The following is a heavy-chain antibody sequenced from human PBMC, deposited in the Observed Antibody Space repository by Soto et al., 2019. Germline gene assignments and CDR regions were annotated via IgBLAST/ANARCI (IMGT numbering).Heavy chain of an antibody. CDR2: IYWDDDK. V-gene: IGHV2-5*02. Sequence: QITLKESGPTLVKPTQTLTLTCTFSGFSLSTSGVGVGWIRQPPGKALEWLALIYWDDDKRYSPSLKSRLTITKDTSKNQVVLTMINMDPVDTATYYCAHSAYSSSWYGVLVDYWGQGTLVTVSS. CDR3: AHSAYSSSWYGVLVDY. J-gene: IGHJ4*02. CDR1: GFSLSTSGVG. D-gene: IGHD6-13*01.